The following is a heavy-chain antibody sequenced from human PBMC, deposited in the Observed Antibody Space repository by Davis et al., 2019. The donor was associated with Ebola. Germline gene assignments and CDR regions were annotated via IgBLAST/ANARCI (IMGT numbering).Heavy chain of an antibody. V-gene: IGHV5-51*01. CDR2: IYTGDSDT. J-gene: IGHJ3*02. CDR1: GYSLSNYW. D-gene: IGHD1-20*01. Sequence: GGSLRLSCKGAGYSLSNYWIGWVRQMPGKGLEWMGIIYTGDSDTRYSPSFRGQVTISADKSIKTAFLQWSSLKASDTAMYYCATLRRTITGMDDGFDIWGQGTMVTVSS. CDR3: ATLRRTITGMDDGFDI.